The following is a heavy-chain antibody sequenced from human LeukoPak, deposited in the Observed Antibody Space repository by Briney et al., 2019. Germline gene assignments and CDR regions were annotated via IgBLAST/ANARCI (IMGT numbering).Heavy chain of an antibody. V-gene: IGHV3-15*01. CDR2: IKSKTDGGTT. Sequence: PGGSLRLSCAASGFTFSNAWMSWVRQAPGKGLEWVGRIKSKTDGGTTDYAAPVKGRFTISRDDSKNTLYLQMNSLKTEDTAVYYCAKAGNHGDSSGYYYFLEDYFDYWGQGTLVTVSS. CDR1: GFTFSNAW. D-gene: IGHD3-22*01. CDR3: AKAGNHGDSSGYYYFLEDYFDY. J-gene: IGHJ4*02.